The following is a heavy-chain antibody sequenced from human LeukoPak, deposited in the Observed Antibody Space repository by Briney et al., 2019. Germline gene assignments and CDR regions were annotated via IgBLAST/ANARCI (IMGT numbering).Heavy chain of an antibody. V-gene: IGHV1-2*02. CDR2: INPNSGGT. CDR3: ARDGVGYCSSTSCYGGGWFDP. J-gene: IGHJ5*02. CDR1: GYTFTGYY. Sequence: ASVKVSCKASGYTFTGYYMHWVRQAPGQGLEWMGWINPNSGGTNYAQKFQGRVTMTRDTSISTAYMELSRLRSDDTAVYYCARDGVGYCSSTSCYGGGWFDPWGQGTLVTVSS. D-gene: IGHD2-2*01.